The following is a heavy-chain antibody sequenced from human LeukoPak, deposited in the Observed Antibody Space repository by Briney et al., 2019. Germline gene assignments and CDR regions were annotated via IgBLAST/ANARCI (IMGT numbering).Heavy chain of an antibody. CDR2: INTNTGNP. D-gene: IGHD2-15*01. Sequence: GASVKVSCKASGYTFTSYAMNWVRQAPGQGLEWMGWINTNTGNPTYAQGFTGRFVFSLDTSVSTAYLQISSLKAEDTAVYYCARDCARPSNGIFGGSCYYYYYGMDVWGQGTTVTVSS. CDR1: GYTFTSYA. CDR3: ARDCARPSNGIFGGSCYYYYYGMDV. J-gene: IGHJ6*02. V-gene: IGHV7-4-1*02.